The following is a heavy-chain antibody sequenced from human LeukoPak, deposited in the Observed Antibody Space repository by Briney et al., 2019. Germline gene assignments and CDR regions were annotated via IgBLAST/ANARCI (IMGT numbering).Heavy chain of an antibody. D-gene: IGHD2-15*01. CDR3: ARVQGYCSGGSCYYIDY. CDR1: GYTFTSYG. CDR2: ISAYNGNT. Sequence: ASVKVSCEASGYTFTSYGISWVRQAPGQGLEWMGWISAYNGNTNYAQKLQGRVTMTTDTSTSTAYMELRSLRSDDTAVYYCARVQGYCSGGSCYYIDYWGQGTLVTVSS. V-gene: IGHV1-18*01. J-gene: IGHJ4*02.